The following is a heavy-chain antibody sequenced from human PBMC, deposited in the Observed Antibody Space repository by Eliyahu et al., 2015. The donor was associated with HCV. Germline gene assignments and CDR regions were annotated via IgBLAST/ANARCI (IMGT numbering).Heavy chain of an antibody. CDR2: ISSSSSTI. Sequence: EVQLVESGGGLVQPGGSLRLPCXAXGFXXXXXSMNWVRQAPGKGLEWVSYISSSSSTIYYADSVKGRFTISRDNAKNSLYLQMNSLRAEDTAVYYCARVPPPGYCSGSGCYSIMDVWGQGTTVTVSS. CDR3: ARVPPPGYCSGSGCYSIMDV. D-gene: IGHD2-15*01. J-gene: IGHJ6*02. CDR1: GFXXXXXS. V-gene: IGHV3-48*01.